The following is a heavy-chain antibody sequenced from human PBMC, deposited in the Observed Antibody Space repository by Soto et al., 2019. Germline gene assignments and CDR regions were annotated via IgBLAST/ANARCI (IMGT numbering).Heavy chain of an antibody. CDR1: GYTFTGYY. V-gene: IGHV1-2*04. Sequence: ASVKVSCKASGYTFTGYYMHWVRQAPGQGLEWMGWINPNSGGTNYAQKFQGWVTMTRDTSISTAYMELSRLRSDDTAVYYCARDHESIAAAGAGEVQINWFDPWGQGTLVTVSS. CDR3: ARDHESIAAAGAGEVQINWFDP. D-gene: IGHD6-13*01. CDR2: INPNSGGT. J-gene: IGHJ5*02.